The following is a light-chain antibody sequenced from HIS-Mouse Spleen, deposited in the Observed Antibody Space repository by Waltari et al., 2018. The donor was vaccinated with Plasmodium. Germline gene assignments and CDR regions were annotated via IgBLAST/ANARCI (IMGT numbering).Light chain of an antibody. CDR3: QQYNNWSFT. J-gene: IGKJ3*01. V-gene: IGKV3-15*01. Sequence: EIVMTQPPATLSVSPGERAPLSCRASQSVSSNLAWYQQKPGQAPRLLIYGASTRDTGIPARFSGSGSGTEFTLTISSLQSEDFAVYYCQQYNNWSFTFGPGTKVDIK. CDR2: GAS. CDR1: QSVSSN.